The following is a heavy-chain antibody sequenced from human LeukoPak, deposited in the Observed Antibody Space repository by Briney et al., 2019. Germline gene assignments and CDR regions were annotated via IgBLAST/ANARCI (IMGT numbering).Heavy chain of an antibody. CDR3: ARHGGNYYYYYMDV. CDR2: IYHSGST. D-gene: IGHD4-23*01. J-gene: IGHJ6*03. V-gene: IGHV4-38-2*02. Sequence: SETLSLTCSVSGYSISSGYYWGWIRQPPGKGLEGIGNIYHSGSTYYNPSLKSRVTISVDTSKNQFSLKLSSVTAADTAVYYCARHGGNYYYYYMDVWGKGTTVTVSS. CDR1: GYSISSGYY.